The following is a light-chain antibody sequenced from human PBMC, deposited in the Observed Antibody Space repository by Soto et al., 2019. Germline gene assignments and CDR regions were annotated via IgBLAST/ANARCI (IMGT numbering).Light chain of an antibody. CDR3: CSYAGSYSGV. J-gene: IGLJ3*02. CDR1: SSDVGAYNY. Sequence: QSALTQPRSVSGSPGQSVTISCTGTSSDVGAYNYVSWYQHHPGKAPKVMIYDVSERPSGVPDRFSGSKSDNKASLIISGLQAEDEADYYCCSYAGSYSGVFGGGTKLTVL. CDR2: DVS. V-gene: IGLV2-11*01.